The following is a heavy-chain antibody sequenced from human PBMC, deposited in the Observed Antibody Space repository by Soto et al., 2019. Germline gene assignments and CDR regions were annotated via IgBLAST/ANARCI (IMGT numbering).Heavy chain of an antibody. CDR1: GFTFSSYA. Sequence: GGSLRLSCAASGFTFSSYAMHWVRQAPGKGLEWVAVISYDGSNKYYADSVKGRFTISRDNSKNTLYLQMNSLRAEDAAVYYCAREMAVGIAAAGAIDYWGQGTLVTVSS. J-gene: IGHJ4*02. D-gene: IGHD6-13*01. CDR2: ISYDGSNK. CDR3: AREMAVGIAAAGAIDY. V-gene: IGHV3-30-3*01.